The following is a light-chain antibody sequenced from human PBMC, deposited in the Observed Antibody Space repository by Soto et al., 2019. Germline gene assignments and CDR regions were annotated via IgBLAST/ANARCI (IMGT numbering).Light chain of an antibody. CDR3: QKYYSYPRT. V-gene: IGKV1-8*01. J-gene: IGKJ3*01. Sequence: AIRITQSPSSFSASTGDRVTITCRASQGISSYLAWYQQKPGKAPKLLIYAASTLQSGVPSRFSGSGSGTDFTLTISCLQSEDFATYYCQKYYSYPRTFGPGTKWIS. CDR1: QGISSY. CDR2: AAS.